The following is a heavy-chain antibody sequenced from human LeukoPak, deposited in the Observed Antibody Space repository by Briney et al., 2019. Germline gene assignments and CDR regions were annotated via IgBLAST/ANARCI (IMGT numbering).Heavy chain of an antibody. CDR2: ISYDGSNK. CDR1: GFTFSSYA. CDR3: AKVYDATLYDDY. Sequence: GGSLRLSCAASGFTFSSYAMHWVRQAPGKGLEWVAVISYDGSNKYYADSVKGRFTISRDNSKNTLYLQMNSLRAEDTAVYYCAKVYDATLYDDYWGQGTLVTVFS. V-gene: IGHV3-30-3*01. D-gene: IGHD5/OR15-5a*01. J-gene: IGHJ4*02.